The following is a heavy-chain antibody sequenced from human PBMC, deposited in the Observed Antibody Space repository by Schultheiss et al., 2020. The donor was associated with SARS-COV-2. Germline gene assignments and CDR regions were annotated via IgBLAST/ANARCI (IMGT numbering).Heavy chain of an antibody. CDR2: INHSGST. J-gene: IGHJ4*02. CDR1: GGSISSSSYY. D-gene: IGHD5-24*01. CDR3: ARGRDAYKLGY. Sequence: SQTLSLTCTVSGGSISSSSYYWSWIRQPPGKGLEWIGEINHSGSTNYNPSLKSRVTISVDTSKNQFSLKLSSVTAADTAVYYCARGRDAYKLGYWGQGTLVTVSS. V-gene: IGHV4-39*07.